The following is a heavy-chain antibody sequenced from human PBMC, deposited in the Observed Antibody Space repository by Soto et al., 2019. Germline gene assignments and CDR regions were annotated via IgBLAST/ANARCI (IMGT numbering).Heavy chain of an antibody. D-gene: IGHD3-22*01. Sequence: PSGTLSLTCDVSGGSISSSNWWSWVRQPPEKGLEWIGYIYYSGSTNYNPSLKSRVTISVDTSKNQFSLKLSSVTAADTAVYYCARHVAAGGDYYDSGYYYYGMDVWGQGTTVTVSS. J-gene: IGHJ6*02. CDR2: IYYSGST. CDR3: ARHVAAGGDYYDSGYYYYGMDV. CDR1: GGSISSSNW. V-gene: IGHV4-4*02.